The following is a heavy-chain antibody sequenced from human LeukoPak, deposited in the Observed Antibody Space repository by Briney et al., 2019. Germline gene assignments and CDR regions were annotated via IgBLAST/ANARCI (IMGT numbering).Heavy chain of an antibody. CDR1: GFTFSSYG. J-gene: IGHJ4*02. CDR2: ISYDGSNK. D-gene: IGHD2-2*01. CDR3: ASDSVVPAAMNFDY. V-gene: IGHV3-30*19. Sequence: GRSLRPSCAASGFTFSSYGMHWVRQASGKGLEWVAVISYDGSNKYYADSVKGRFTISRDNSKNTLYLQMNSLRAEDTAVYYCASDSVVPAAMNFDYWGQGTLVTVSS.